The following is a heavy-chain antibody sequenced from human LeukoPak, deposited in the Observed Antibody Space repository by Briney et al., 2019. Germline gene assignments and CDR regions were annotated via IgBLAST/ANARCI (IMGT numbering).Heavy chain of an antibody. CDR2: IWYDGSNK. D-gene: IGHD2-2*01. CDR3: ARGTPTKGMDV. Sequence: GGSLRLSCAASGFTFSSYGMHWVRQAPGKGLEGVAVIWYDGSNKYYADSVKGRFTIYRENSKNTLYLQMNSLRAEDTAVYYCARGTPTKGMDVWGKGTTVTVSS. V-gene: IGHV3-33*01. CDR1: GFTFSSYG. J-gene: IGHJ6*04.